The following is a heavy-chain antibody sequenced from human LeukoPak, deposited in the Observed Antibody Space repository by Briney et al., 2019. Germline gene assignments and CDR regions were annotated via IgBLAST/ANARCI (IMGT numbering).Heavy chain of an antibody. D-gene: IGHD2-8*01. Sequence: ASAKDFSKASVYTFSSYGISWVRHAPQQRLEWMGWISAYNGNTNYAQKLQGRVTMTTDTSTSTAYMELRSLRSDGTAVYYCAREVFGRDCTNGVCYGPSYYYMDVWGKGTTVTVSS. CDR2: ISAYNGNT. J-gene: IGHJ6*03. V-gene: IGHV1-18*01. CDR3: AREVFGRDCTNGVCYGPSYYYMDV. CDR1: VYTFSSYG.